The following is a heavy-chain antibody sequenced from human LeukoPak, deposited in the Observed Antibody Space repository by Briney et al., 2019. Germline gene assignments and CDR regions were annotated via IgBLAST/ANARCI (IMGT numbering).Heavy chain of an antibody. D-gene: IGHD2-15*01. V-gene: IGHV4-31*02. Sequence: LXXTXXXSGGXIXSGGYCWSWLRQHPGKGLEWIGYIYYSGSTYYNPSLKTRVTISVDTSKNQFSLKLSSVTAADTAVYYCARDKYCSGGSCYGRSAFDIWGQGTMVTVSS. J-gene: IGHJ3*02. CDR1: GGXIXSGGYC. CDR3: ARDKYCSGGSCYGRSAFDI. CDR2: IYYSGST.